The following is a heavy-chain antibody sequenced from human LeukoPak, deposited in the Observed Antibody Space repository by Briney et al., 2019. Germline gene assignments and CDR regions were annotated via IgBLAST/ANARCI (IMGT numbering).Heavy chain of an antibody. CDR1: GASFSDSTYY. Sequence: SETPSLTCTVSGASFSDSTYYWAWFRQPPGKGLEWIASIYFSETKYNPSLKSRVTISGDTSKNQFSLKLTSVTATDTAVYYCASPSKLVLSRGAFDIWGQGTMVTVSA. CDR2: IYFSET. CDR3: ASPSKLVLSRGAFDI. V-gene: IGHV4-39*01. J-gene: IGHJ3*02. D-gene: IGHD3-10*01.